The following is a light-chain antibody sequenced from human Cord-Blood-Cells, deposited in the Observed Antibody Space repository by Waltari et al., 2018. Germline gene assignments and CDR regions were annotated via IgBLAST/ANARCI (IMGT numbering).Light chain of an antibody. J-gene: IGLJ3*02. CDR1: GSNLGSNY. Sequence: QAVLTQPPSASGTPGQRGTISCSGSGSNLGSNYVYWYQQPPGTAPKLLIYRNNLRPSGVPDRFSGSKSGTSASLAISGLRSEDEADYYCAAWDDSLRGVFGGGTKLTVL. CDR3: AAWDDSLRGV. V-gene: IGLV1-47*01. CDR2: RNN.